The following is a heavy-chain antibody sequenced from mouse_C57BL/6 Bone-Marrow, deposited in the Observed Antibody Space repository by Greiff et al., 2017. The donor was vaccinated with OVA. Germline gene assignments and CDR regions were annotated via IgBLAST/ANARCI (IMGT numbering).Heavy chain of an antibody. CDR3: ARGKGLDY. CDR1: GYSITSGYY. CDR2: ISYDGSN. V-gene: IGHV3-6*01. D-gene: IGHD3-3*01. J-gene: IGHJ2*01. Sequence: EVQLMESGPGLVKPSQSLSLTCSVTGYSITSGYYWNWIRQFPGNKLEWMGYISYDGSNNYNPSLKNRISITRDTSKNQFFLKLNSVTTEDTATYYCARGKGLDYWGQGTTLTVSS.